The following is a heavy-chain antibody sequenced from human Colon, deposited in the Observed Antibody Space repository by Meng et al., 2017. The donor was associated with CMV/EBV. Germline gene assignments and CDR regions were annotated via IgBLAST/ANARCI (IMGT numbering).Heavy chain of an antibody. J-gene: IGHJ5*02. CDR3: VRDSRIAAAGMEFDN. CDR2: ITANNGNT. Sequence: ASVKVSCKTSGYTFTRYGVSWVRQAPGQGLEWMGWITANNGNTNYAQKFQGRVTMTTDTSTNTAYMELRSLRSDDTAVYYCVRDSRIAAAGMEFDNWGQGTLVTVSS. V-gene: IGHV1-18*01. CDR1: GYTFTRYG. D-gene: IGHD6-13*01.